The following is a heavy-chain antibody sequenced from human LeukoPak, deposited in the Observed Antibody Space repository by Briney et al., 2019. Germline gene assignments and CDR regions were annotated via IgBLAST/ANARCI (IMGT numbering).Heavy chain of an antibody. J-gene: IGHJ6*02. Sequence: GGSLRLSCAASGFTFSSYSMNWVRQAPGKGLEWVSSTSSSSSYIYYADSVKGRFTISRDNAKNSLYLQMNSLRAEDTAVYYCASKYWELESYYYYGMDVWGQGTTVTVSS. CDR2: TSSSSSYI. CDR1: GFTFSSYS. CDR3: ASKYWELESYYYYGMDV. D-gene: IGHD1-26*01. V-gene: IGHV3-21*01.